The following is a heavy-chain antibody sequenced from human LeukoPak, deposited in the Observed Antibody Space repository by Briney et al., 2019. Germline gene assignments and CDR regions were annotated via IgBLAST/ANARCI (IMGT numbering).Heavy chain of an antibody. CDR3: ARDNSGMDV. CDR2: IWYDGSNK. J-gene: IGHJ6*02. CDR1: GFPFSSYG. D-gene: IGHD1-20*01. Sequence: GGSLRLSCVASGFPFSSYGMHWVRQAPGKGLEWVAVIWYDGSNKYYADSVKGRFTISRDNSKNTVYLQMNSLRAEDTAVYYCARDNSGMDVWGQGTTVTVSS. V-gene: IGHV3-33*01.